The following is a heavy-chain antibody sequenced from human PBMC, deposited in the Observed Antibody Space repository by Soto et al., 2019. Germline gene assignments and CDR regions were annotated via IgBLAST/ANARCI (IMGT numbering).Heavy chain of an antibody. CDR1: GGSFSGYY. V-gene: IGHV4-34*01. CDR2: INHSGST. CDR3: ARLHGNFDY. Sequence: PSETLSLTCAVYGGSFSGYYWSWIRQPPGKGLEWIGEINHSGSTNYNPSLKSRVTISVDTSKNQFSLKLSSVTAADTAVYYCARLHGNFDYWGQGILVTVSS. J-gene: IGHJ4*02.